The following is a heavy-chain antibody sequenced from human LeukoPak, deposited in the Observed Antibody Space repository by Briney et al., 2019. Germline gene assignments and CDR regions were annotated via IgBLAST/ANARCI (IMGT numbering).Heavy chain of an antibody. CDR3: AGLKCISTTCPSRYVMDV. J-gene: IGHJ6*02. CDR2: IYYSGST. V-gene: IGHV4-59*03. CDR1: GGSISSYY. Sequence: PSETLSLTCSVSGGSISSYYWSWIRQPPGKGLEYIGYIYYSGSTNYNPSLKSRVIISVDTSKDQFSLNLTSVTAADTAVYYCAGLKCISTTCPSRYVMDVWGQGTTVTVSS. D-gene: IGHD2-2*01.